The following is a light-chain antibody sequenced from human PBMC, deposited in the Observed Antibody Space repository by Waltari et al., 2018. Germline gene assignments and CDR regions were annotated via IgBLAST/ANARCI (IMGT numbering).Light chain of an antibody. Sequence: DIQMTQSPSPLSASVGDRVTITCRASQTIYNSLNWYQHKPGKAPRLLISDASTLQNGVPSRFSGRGSGTEFTLAISRLQPEDFATYYCHQSYTLPYTFGQGTQLDI. CDR3: HQSYTLPYT. CDR2: DAS. CDR1: QTIYNS. V-gene: IGKV1-39*01. J-gene: IGKJ2*01.